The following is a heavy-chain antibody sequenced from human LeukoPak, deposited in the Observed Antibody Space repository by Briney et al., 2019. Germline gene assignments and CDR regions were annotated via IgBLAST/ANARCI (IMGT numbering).Heavy chain of an antibody. Sequence: PSQTLSLTCTVSGGSISSGGYYWSWIRQPPGKGLEWIGYIYYSGSAYYNPSLKSRVNISADTSKNQFSLRLSSVTAADTAVYYCARHFPHMDFTGWKQGWFDPWGQGTLVTVSS. CDR3: ARHFPHMDFTGWKQGWFDP. J-gene: IGHJ5*02. CDR2: IYYSGSA. V-gene: IGHV4-31*03. D-gene: IGHD6-19*01. CDR1: GGSISSGGYY.